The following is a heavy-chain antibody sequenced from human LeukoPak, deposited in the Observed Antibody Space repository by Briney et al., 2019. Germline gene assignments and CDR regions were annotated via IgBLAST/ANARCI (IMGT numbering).Heavy chain of an antibody. D-gene: IGHD3-10*01. V-gene: IGHV3-11*05. Sequence: GGSLRLSCAASGFTFSSYAMSWVRQAPGKGLECVSFISSSSSYTNYADSVKGRFTITRDNAKNSLYLQMDSLRAEDTAVYYCAGVRGVYGSGSYYFDYWGQGTPVTVSS. CDR1: GFTFSSYA. CDR2: ISSSSSYT. J-gene: IGHJ4*02. CDR3: AGVRGVYGSGSYYFDY.